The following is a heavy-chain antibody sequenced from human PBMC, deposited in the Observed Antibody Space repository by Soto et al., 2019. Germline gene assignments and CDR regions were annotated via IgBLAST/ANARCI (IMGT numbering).Heavy chain of an antibody. Sequence: QVHLVQSGAEVKKPGASVKVSCKGSGYGFTTYGITWVRQAPGQGLEWMAWMSAHNGNTNYAQKLQGRLTETTHSPTSTAYMELWSLRTDDTTVYYCARGRYGDYWGQGALVTVSS. CDR2: MSAHNGNT. J-gene: IGHJ4*02. V-gene: IGHV1-18*01. CDR1: GYGFTTYG. CDR3: ARGRYGDY. D-gene: IGHD1-1*01.